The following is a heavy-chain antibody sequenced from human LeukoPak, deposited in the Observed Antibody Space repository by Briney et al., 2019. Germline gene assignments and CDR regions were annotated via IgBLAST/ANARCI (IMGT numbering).Heavy chain of an antibody. CDR1: GDSISSSSYY. V-gene: IGHV4-39*07. CDR2: IYYSGTT. J-gene: IGHJ6*03. CDR3: ARRVDYYYYMDV. D-gene: IGHD2-15*01. Sequence: SETLPLTCSVSGDSISSSSYYWGWFRQPPGKGLEWIGSIYYSGTTYYNPSLKSRVTISVDTSKNQLSLKLSSVTAADTAVYYCARRVDYYYYMDVWGKGTTVTVSS.